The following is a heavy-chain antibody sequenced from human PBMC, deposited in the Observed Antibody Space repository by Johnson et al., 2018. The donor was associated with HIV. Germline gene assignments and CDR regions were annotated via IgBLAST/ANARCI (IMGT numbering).Heavy chain of an antibody. J-gene: IGHJ3*01. CDR3: AKPPSMGADAFDV. Sequence: QVQLVESGGGVVQPGRSLRLSCAASRFTFSNYGMHWVRQAPGKGLEWVAVISYDGSNKYYADSVKGRFNISRDNSKNTLYLQMNSLRAEDSALYYCAKPPSMGADAFDVWGQGTMVTVSS. V-gene: IGHV3-30*18. CDR2: ISYDGSNK. D-gene: IGHD3-16*01. CDR1: RFTFSNYG.